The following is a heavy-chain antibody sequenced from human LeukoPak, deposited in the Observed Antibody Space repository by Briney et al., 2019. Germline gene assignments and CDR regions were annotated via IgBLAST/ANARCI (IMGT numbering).Heavy chain of an antibody. D-gene: IGHD4-17*01. V-gene: IGHV3-23*01. J-gene: IGHJ3*02. CDR3: AKDPNGDYVGAFDM. CDR1: GLTFSRYA. CDR2: IDASGHTT. Sequence: GGSLRLSCAASGLTFSRYAMTWVRQAPGKWLEWVSSIDASGHTTYYADSVRGRFTVSRDNSKNSLYLQMSGLRAEDTALYYCAKDPNGDYVGAFDMWGQGTMVTVSS.